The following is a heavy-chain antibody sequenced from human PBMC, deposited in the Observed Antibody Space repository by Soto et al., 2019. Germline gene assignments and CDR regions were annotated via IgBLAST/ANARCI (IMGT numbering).Heavy chain of an antibody. D-gene: IGHD6-13*01. V-gene: IGHV3-7*05. CDR2: IKQDESKR. J-gene: IGHJ3*02. CDR1: GFTFSSYW. Sequence: EVQLVESGGGLVQPGGSLRLSCAASGFTFSSYWMTWVRQAPGKGLEWVANIKQDESKRYYVDSLEGGFTISRDNAKNSLFLQMNSLRAEDTAVYYCARDSSPSYSSRWYDAFDIWGQGTMVTVSS. CDR3: ARDSSPSYSSRWYDAFDI.